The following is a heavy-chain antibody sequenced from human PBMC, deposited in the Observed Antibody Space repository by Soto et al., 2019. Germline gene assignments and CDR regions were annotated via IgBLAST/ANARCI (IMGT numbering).Heavy chain of an antibody. J-gene: IGHJ4*02. Sequence: GGSLRLSCAASGSTFSSYWMHWVRQAPGKGLVWVSRINSDGSSTSYADSVKGRFTISRDNAKNTLYLQMNSLRAEDTAVYYCARVGYYDSSGYYNFDYWGQGTLVTVSS. CDR3: ARVGYYDSSGYYNFDY. CDR1: GSTFSSYW. CDR2: INSDGSST. D-gene: IGHD3-22*01. V-gene: IGHV3-74*01.